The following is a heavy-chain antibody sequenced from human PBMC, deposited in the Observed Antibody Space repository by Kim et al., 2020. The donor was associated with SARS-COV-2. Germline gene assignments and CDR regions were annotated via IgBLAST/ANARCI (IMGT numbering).Heavy chain of an antibody. CDR1: GFTFSSYA. CDR3: ARTEQWRTRLFDY. J-gene: IGHJ4*02. D-gene: IGHD6-19*01. V-gene: IGHV3-30-3*01. Sequence: GGSLRLSCAASGFTFSSYAMHWVRQAPGKGLEWVAVISYDGSNKYYADSVKGRFTISRDNSKNTLYLQMNSLRPEDTAVYYCARTEQWRTRLFDYWGQGTLVTVSS. CDR2: ISYDGSNK.